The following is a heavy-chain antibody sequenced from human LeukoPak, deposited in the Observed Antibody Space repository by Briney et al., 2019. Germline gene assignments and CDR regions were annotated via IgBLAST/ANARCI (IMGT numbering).Heavy chain of an antibody. J-gene: IGHJ3*02. CDR1: GFTFTSNG. CDR2: IWYDGSNK. CDR3: TRGKNFRADAFDI. Sequence: GGSLRLSCTASGFTFTSNGMHWVRQAPGKGLEWVAVIWYDGSNKYYADSVKGRFTISRDNSKNTLYLQMNSLRAEDTAVYYCTRGKNFRADAFDIWGQGTMVTISS. D-gene: IGHD2/OR15-2a*01. V-gene: IGHV3-33*01.